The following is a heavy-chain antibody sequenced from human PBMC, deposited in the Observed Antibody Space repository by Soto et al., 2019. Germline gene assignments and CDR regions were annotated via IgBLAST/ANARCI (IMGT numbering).Heavy chain of an antibody. D-gene: IGHD1-26*01. CDR1: SGSISSSNW. Sequence: QVQLQESGPGLVKPSGTLSLTCAVSSGSISSSNWWRWVRQPPGKGLEWIGAIYHSRSTNYNPSLKSRVTISVDKSKNPLYLKLSCVTAEDTAVYYCARDRGLVSNRFTNAFDIWGQGTMVTVSS. J-gene: IGHJ3*02. V-gene: IGHV4-4*02. CDR2: IYHSRST. CDR3: ARDRGLVSNRFTNAFDI.